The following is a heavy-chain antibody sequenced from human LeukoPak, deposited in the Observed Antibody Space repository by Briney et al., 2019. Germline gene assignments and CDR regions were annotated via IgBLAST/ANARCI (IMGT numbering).Heavy chain of an antibody. CDR3: ARGGYYYDSSGFDY. CDR2: INHSGST. Sequence: PSETLSLTCAVCGGSFSGYYWSWIRQPPGKGLEWIGEINHSGSTNYNPSLKSRVTISVDTSKNQFSLKLSSVTAADTAVYYCARGGYYYDSSGFDYWGQGTLVTVSS. J-gene: IGHJ4*02. D-gene: IGHD3-22*01. CDR1: GGSFSGYY. V-gene: IGHV4-34*01.